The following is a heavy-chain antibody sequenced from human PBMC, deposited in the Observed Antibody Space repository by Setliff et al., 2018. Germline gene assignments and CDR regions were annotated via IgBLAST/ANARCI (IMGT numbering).Heavy chain of an antibody. CDR3: VKDKSGARRFSGFVFDF. Sequence: GSLRLSCAASGFTFDDYTMHWVRQAPGKGLEWVSLISWAGGSTYYADSMKGRFTISRDNSKNSLFLQMDSLTTEDTALYHCVKDKSGARRFSGFVFDFWGQGTQVTVSS. D-gene: IGHD3-22*01. J-gene: IGHJ4*02. CDR2: ISWAGGST. CDR1: GFTFDDYT. V-gene: IGHV3-43*01.